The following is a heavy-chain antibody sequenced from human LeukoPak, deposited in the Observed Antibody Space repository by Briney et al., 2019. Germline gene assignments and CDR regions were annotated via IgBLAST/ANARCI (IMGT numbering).Heavy chain of an antibody. Sequence: GGSLRLSCTASGFIFGDYAMSWVRQAPGKGLEWVGFIRSKVYGGTTEYAPSVKGRLTISRDDSKSIAYLQMNSLKTEDTAVYYCTLTMVRGVSIDDYWGQGTLVTVSS. CDR3: TLTMVRGVSIDDY. J-gene: IGHJ4*02. CDR1: GFIFGDYA. CDR2: IRSKVYGGTT. V-gene: IGHV3-49*04. D-gene: IGHD3-10*01.